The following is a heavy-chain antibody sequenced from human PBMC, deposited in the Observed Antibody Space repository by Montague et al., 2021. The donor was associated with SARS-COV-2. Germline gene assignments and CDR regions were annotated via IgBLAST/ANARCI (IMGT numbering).Heavy chain of an antibody. Sequence: SETLSLTCSVSGGSISSDYWSWIRQSPGKGLEWIGYIYYRGTTNYNPSLKSRVTFSVDTSESQFSLHLRSVTAADTGVYYCARVPFSSSWYYLDYWGQGTLVTVSS. CDR3: ARVPFSSSWYYLDY. CDR2: IYYRGTT. CDR1: GGSISSDY. V-gene: IGHV4-59*12. J-gene: IGHJ4*02. D-gene: IGHD6-13*01.